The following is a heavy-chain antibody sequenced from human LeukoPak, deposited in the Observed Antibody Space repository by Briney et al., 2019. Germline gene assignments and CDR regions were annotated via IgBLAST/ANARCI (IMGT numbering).Heavy chain of an antibody. CDR2: ITSSSAST. Sequence: GGSLRLSCVASGFTFSNYAMSWVRQAPGKGLEWVSVITSSSASTYYADSVKGRFTISRDNSKNTLWLQMDSLRAEDTALYYCAKGGDYSFGYWGQGTLVTVSS. V-gene: IGHV3-23*01. CDR3: AKGGDYSFGY. J-gene: IGHJ4*02. D-gene: IGHD3-16*01. CDR1: GFTFSNYA.